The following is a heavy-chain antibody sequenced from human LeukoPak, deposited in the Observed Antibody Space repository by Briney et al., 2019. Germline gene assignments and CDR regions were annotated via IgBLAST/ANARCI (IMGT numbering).Heavy chain of an antibody. D-gene: IGHD2-2*01. J-gene: IGHJ4*02. CDR3: ARHREDIVVVPFDY. Sequence: SETLSLTCTLSGGSLSSSSYYWGWIRQPPGKGLEWIGSIYYSGNTYYNPSLKSRVTISVDKSKNQFSLRLSSVTAADTAVYYCARHREDIVVVPFDYWGQGTLVTVPS. CDR1: GGSLSSSSYY. V-gene: IGHV4-39*01. CDR2: IYYSGNT.